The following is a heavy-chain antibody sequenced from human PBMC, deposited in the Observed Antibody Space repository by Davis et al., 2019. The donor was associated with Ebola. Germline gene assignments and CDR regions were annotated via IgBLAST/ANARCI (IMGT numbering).Heavy chain of an antibody. J-gene: IGHJ4*02. CDR1: GYTFTDYA. CDR3: ARAASSLLNDY. D-gene: IGHD3-10*01. V-gene: IGHV1-18*01. CDR2: SSTYNGNT. Sequence: ASVKVSCKASGYTFTDYAFTWLRQAPGQGLEWMGWSSTYNGNTNYAQKLQGRVTMTTDTSTNTAHMELRSLTTDDTAVYYCARAASSLLNDYWGQGTLVTVSS.